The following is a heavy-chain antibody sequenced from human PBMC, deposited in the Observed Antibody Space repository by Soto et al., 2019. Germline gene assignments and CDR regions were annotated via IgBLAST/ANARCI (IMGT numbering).Heavy chain of an antibody. J-gene: IGHJ4*02. Sequence: GGSLRLSCAASGFTFSSYAMNWVRQAPGKGLEWVSTIRYTGTFYADSVKGRFTISRDDSKNTLFLQLTSLRVEDTAVYYCAVFTNILMGGPGTLVTVSS. CDR2: IRYTGT. CDR3: AVFTNILM. V-gene: IGHV3-23*01. CDR1: GFTFSSYA. D-gene: IGHD3-16*01.